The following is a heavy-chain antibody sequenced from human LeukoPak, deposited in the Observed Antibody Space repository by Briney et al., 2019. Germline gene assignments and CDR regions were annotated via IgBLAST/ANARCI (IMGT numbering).Heavy chain of an antibody. CDR1: GGSISSYY. Sequence: PSETLSLTCTVSGGSISSYYWRWIRQPAGKGLEWIGRIYTSGSTNYNPSLKSRVAMSVDTSKNQFSLKLSSVTAADTAVYYCAREKGIAVAGTLSDWFDPWGQGTLVTVSS. CDR3: AREKGIAVAGTLSDWFDP. J-gene: IGHJ5*02. CDR2: IYTSGST. D-gene: IGHD6-19*01. V-gene: IGHV4-4*07.